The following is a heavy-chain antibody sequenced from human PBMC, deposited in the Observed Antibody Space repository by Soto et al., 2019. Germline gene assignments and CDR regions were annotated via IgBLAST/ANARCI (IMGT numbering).Heavy chain of an antibody. Sequence: QVQLVESGGGLVKPGVSLRLSCAASGFTFSDYYMTWIRQAPGKGLEWVSYITPRGKTNYYADSVKGRFTISRDNAKNSVARQLESLRVEDTAVYYGARVTNYRYFGLWGRGVLVTVSS. CDR2: ITPRGKTN. CDR3: ARVTNYRYFGL. V-gene: IGHV3-11*01. J-gene: IGHJ2*01. CDR1: GFTFSDYY.